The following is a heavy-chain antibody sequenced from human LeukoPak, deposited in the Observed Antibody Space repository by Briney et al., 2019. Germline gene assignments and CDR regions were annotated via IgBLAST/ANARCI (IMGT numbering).Heavy chain of an antibody. D-gene: IGHD3-10*01. Sequence: SETLSLTCTVSGGSISSYYWSWIRQPPGKGLEWIGYIYYSGSTNYNPSLKSRVTISVDTSKNQFSLKLSSVTAADTAVYYCARDPDGSAPMDVWGQGTTVTVSS. CDR3: ARDPDGSAPMDV. CDR2: IYYSGST. CDR1: GGSISSYY. J-gene: IGHJ6*02. V-gene: IGHV4-59*01.